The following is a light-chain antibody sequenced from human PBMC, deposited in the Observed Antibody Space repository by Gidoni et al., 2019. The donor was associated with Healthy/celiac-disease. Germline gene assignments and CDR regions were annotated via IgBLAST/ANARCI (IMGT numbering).Light chain of an antibody. J-gene: IGKJ4*01. CDR2: DAS. CDR1: QSVSSY. Sequence: DILLTQSPATLSLSPGERATLSCRASQSVSSYLAWYQQKPGKAPRLLIYDASSRATGIPARFSGSGSGTDFTLTISSLEPEDFAVYYCQQRSNWPLTFGGGTKVEIK. CDR3: QQRSNWPLT. V-gene: IGKV3-11*01.